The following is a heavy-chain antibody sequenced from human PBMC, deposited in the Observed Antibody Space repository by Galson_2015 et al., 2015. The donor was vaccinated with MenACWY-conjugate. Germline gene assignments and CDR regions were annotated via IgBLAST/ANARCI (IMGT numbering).Heavy chain of an antibody. D-gene: IGHD1-14*01. CDR2: IYSSGST. V-gene: IGHV4-61*01. CDR3: AREYNK. J-gene: IGHJ4*02. CDR1: GGSVSSGSY. Sequence: ETLSLTCTVSGGSVSSGSYWTWIRQPPGKGLEWIGLIYSSGSTKYNPSLKSRVTMSLDMSKNQVSLKLSSVTAADTAVYYCAREYNKWGQGTLVTVSS.